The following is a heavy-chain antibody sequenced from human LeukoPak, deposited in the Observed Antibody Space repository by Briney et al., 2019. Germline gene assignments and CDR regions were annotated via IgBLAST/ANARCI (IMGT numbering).Heavy chain of an antibody. CDR3: ARVYPLRVPAAMDY. J-gene: IGHJ4*02. CDR1: GFTLSTYS. Sequence: GGSLRLSCAASGFTLSTYSMNWVRQAPGKGLEWVSYISSSNRDIRYADSVKGRFTISRDKAKNSLYLQMNSLRAEDTAVYFCARVYPLRVPAAMDYWGQGTLVTVSS. V-gene: IGHV3-21*05. D-gene: IGHD2-2*01. CDR2: ISSSNRDI.